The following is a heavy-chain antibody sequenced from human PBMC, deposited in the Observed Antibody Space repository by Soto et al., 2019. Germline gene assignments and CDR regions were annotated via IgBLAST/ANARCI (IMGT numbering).Heavy chain of an antibody. J-gene: IGHJ4*02. D-gene: IGHD3-10*01. CDR3: ARKQAGYFYGIDY. CDR1: GGSITSGGYY. Sequence: SETLSLTCTVSGGSITSGGYYWSWIRQHPGKGLEWLGYIYDSGSTFYNPSLKSRITLSVDTSKNQFSLKLCSVTVADTAVYFCARKQAGYFYGIDYWGQGTLVTVSS. CDR2: IYDSGST. V-gene: IGHV4-31*03.